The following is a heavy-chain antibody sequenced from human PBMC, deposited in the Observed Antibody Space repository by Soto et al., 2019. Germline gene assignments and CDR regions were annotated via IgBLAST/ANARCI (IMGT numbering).Heavy chain of an antibody. D-gene: IGHD3-9*01. J-gene: IGHJ4*01. CDR1: GYSFSNYW. V-gene: IGHV5-51*01. CDR2: IYPGDSDA. Sequence: EVQLVQSGAEVKKPGESLTISCKASGYSFSNYWIAWVRQMPGKGLEWMGIIYPGDSDARYSPSFEGQVTISVDESIDTAYLQWSYLKASDTAMYYCARQSDYNILTGYYYYFDYWGHGSLVTVSS. CDR3: ARQSDYNILTGYYYYFDY.